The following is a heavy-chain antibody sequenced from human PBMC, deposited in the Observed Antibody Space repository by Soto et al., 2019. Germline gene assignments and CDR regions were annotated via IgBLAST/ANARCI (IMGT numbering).Heavy chain of an antibody. J-gene: IGHJ5*01. Sequence: QVQLVQSGPELKKPGASVKVSCKTSGYSFHNSGISWVRQAPGQGLEWMGWISVFNGYAHYAQKFQGRVIMTADTFPTPAYMELRGLRSDDTAMYYCSKNGTTWFASWGQGTPVTVSS. CDR3: SKNGTTWFAS. CDR2: ISVFNGYA. V-gene: IGHV1-18*01. CDR1: GYSFHNSG. D-gene: IGHD1-1*01.